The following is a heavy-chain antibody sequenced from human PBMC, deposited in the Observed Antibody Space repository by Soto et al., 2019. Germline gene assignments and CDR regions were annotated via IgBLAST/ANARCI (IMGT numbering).Heavy chain of an antibody. CDR1: GFTCSSFE. CDR2: ISTTGNTK. Sequence: GGSLRLSCTASGFTCSSFEINWVRQAPGKGLEWISYISTTGNTKYYADSLRGRFTISRDNARNTVYLQMDSLRDEDTALYYCAREVSIAGAPDAFDVWGQGTMVTVSS. J-gene: IGHJ3*01. CDR3: AREVSIAGAPDAFDV. D-gene: IGHD6-13*01. V-gene: IGHV3-48*03.